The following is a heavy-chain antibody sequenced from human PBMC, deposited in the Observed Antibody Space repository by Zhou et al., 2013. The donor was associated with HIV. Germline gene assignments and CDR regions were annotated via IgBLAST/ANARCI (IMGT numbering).Heavy chain of an antibody. CDR2: IIPIFGTA. D-gene: IGHD3-16*01. Sequence: QVQLVQSGAEVKKPGSSVKVSCKASGGTFSSYAISWVRQAPGQGLEWMGGIIPIFGTANYAQKFQGRVTITTDESTSTAYMELSSLRSEDTAVYYCARHSLGSEWGLAYYYYYMDVWGKGTTVTVSS. J-gene: IGHJ6*03. CDR3: ARHSLGSEWGLAYYYYYMDV. CDR1: GGTFSSYA. V-gene: IGHV1-69*05.